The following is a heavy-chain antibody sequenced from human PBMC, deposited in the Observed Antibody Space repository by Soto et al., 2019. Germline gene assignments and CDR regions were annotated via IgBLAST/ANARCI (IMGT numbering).Heavy chain of an antibody. Sequence: ASVQVSCKASGYTFTTYGISWVRQAPGQGLEWMGGIIPIFGTANYAQKFQGRVTITADESTSTAYMELSSLRSEDTAVYYCARVLGYCSGSSCYHYYYYGMDVWGQGTTVTVSS. D-gene: IGHD2-15*01. CDR2: IIPIFGTA. V-gene: IGHV1-69*13. CDR1: GYTFTTYG. J-gene: IGHJ6*02. CDR3: ARVLGYCSGSSCYHYYYYGMDV.